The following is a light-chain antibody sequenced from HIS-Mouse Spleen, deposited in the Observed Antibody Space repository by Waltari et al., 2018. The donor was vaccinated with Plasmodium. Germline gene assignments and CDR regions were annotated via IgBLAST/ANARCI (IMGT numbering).Light chain of an antibody. V-gene: IGLV3-10*01. CDR2: EDS. Sequence: SYELTQPPSVSVSPGQTARITCSGAALPTKYAYWSQKKSGQAPVLVIYEDSKRPAGIPERFSGSSSGTMATLTISGAQVEDEADYYCYSTDSSGNHRVFGGGTKLTVL. CDR3: YSTDSSGNHRV. CDR1: ALPTKY. J-gene: IGLJ3*02.